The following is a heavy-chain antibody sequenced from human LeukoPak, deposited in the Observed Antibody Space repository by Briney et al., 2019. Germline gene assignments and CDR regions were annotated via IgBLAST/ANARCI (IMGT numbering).Heavy chain of an antibody. CDR1: GYSFTSYW. D-gene: IGHD3-22*01. CDR3: ARQSANYYDSSGYFGPFDY. CDR2: IYPGDSDT. Sequence: GESLKISCKGSGYSFTSYWIVWVRQMPGKGLEWMGIIYPGDSDTRYSPSFQGQVTISADKSISTAYLQWSSLKASDTAMYYCARQSANYYDSSGYFGPFDYWGQGTLVTVSS. V-gene: IGHV5-51*01. J-gene: IGHJ4*02.